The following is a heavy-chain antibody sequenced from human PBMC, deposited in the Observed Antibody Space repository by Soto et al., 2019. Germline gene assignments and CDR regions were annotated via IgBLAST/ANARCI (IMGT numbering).Heavy chain of an antibody. Sequence: SETLSLTCAVYGGSFSGYYWSWIRQPPGKGLEWIGEINHSGSTNYNPSLKSRVTISVDTSKNQFSLKLSSVTAADTAVYYCASGCSSTSCRINNWFDPWGQGTLVTVSS. CDR3: ASGCSSTSCRINNWFDP. V-gene: IGHV4-34*01. CDR2: INHSGST. CDR1: GGSFSGYY. D-gene: IGHD2-2*01. J-gene: IGHJ5*02.